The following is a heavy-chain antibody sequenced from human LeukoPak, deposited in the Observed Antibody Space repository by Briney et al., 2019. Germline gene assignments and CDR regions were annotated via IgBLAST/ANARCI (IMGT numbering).Heavy chain of an antibody. D-gene: IGHD5-12*01. J-gene: IGHJ4*02. Sequence: PGGSLRLSCAASRFSFSTYAMTWVRQAPEKGLEWVSTITDSGASTYYADSVKGRFTISRDNSRTTVYLQMNSLRAEDTAVYYCAKGGTVVARLIASDWGQGTLVTVSS. CDR3: AKGGTVVARLIASD. V-gene: IGHV3-23*01. CDR2: ITDSGAST. CDR1: RFSFSTYA.